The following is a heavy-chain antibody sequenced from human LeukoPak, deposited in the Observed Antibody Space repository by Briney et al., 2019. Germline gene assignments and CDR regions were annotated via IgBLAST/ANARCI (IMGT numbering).Heavy chain of an antibody. V-gene: IGHV4-34*01. CDR1: GGSFSGYY. D-gene: IGHD3-10*01. J-gene: IGHJ2*01. CDR3: ARGRGRKTYWYSDL. Sequence: PSETLSLTCAVYGGSFSGYYWSWIRQPPGKGLEWIGEINHSGSTNYNPSLKSRVTISVDTSKNQFSLKLSSVTAADTAVYYCARGRGRKTYWYSDLWGRGTLVTVSS. CDR2: INHSGST.